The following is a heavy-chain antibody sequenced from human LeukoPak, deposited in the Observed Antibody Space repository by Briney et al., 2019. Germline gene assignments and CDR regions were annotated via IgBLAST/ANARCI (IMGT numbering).Heavy chain of an antibody. D-gene: IGHD4-11*01. CDR2: IHHSVGT. CDR3: ARKGPATIADY. V-gene: IGHV4-4*02. J-gene: IGHJ4*02. Sequence: PSGTLSLTCAVSGGFISSGNWWGWFRQPPGKGLEWIEEIHHSVGTNYNPSLKSRVAISMDKSENQFSLDLTSVTAADTAMYYCARKGPATIADYWGRGTLVTVSS. CDR1: GGFISSGNW.